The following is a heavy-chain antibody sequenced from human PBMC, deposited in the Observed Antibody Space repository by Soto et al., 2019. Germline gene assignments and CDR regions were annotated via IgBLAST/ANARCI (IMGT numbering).Heavy chain of an antibody. D-gene: IGHD3-9*01. CDR3: ARCLYYDILTGYYWDYYYGMDV. J-gene: IGHJ6*02. V-gene: IGHV4-39*01. CDR1: GGSISGSYYY. Sequence: PSETLSLTCAVSGGSISGSYYYWGWLRQSPGGGPEWIGSVFYTGFTSYNPTLEGRISVSVDTSKNQFSLKLSSVADADTAVYYCARCLYYDILTGYYWDYYYGMDVWGQGTTVTVSS. CDR2: VFYTGFT.